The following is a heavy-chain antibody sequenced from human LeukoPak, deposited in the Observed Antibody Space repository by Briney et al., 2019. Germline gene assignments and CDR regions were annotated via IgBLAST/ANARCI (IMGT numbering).Heavy chain of an antibody. CDR2: IIGSVGST. CDR3: AKGSAPVGSGSYSDY. CDR1: GFTFSSYA. Sequence: PGGSLRLSCAASGFTFSSYAMSWVRQAPGKGLEWVSAIIGSVGSTYYADSVKGRFTISRDNSKNTLYLQMNSLRAEDTAVYYCAKGSAPVGSGSYSDYWGQGTLVTVSS. D-gene: IGHD3-10*01. J-gene: IGHJ4*02. V-gene: IGHV3-23*01.